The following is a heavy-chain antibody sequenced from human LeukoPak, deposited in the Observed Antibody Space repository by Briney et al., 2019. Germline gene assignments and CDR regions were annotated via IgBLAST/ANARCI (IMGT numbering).Heavy chain of an antibody. D-gene: IGHD6-13*01. Sequence: GGSLRLSCVASGFTFRRYDMHWVRQAPGKGLEWVAVIANDGRNEIYADSVKGRFTISRDNSKNTLYLQMNSLRAEDTAVYYCARAAAVSGAFRDNWFDLWGQGTLVTVSS. CDR3: ARAAAVSGAFRDNWFDL. CDR1: GFTFRRYD. J-gene: IGHJ5*02. CDR2: IANDGRNE. V-gene: IGHV3-30*04.